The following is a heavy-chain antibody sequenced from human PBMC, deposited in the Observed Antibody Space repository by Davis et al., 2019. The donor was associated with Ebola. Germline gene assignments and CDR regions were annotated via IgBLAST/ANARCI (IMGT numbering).Heavy chain of an antibody. CDR2: ISGSGGST. V-gene: IGHV3-23*01. CDR3: AKGLIVVVTDWFDP. J-gene: IGHJ5*02. Sequence: GGSLRLSCAASGFTFSNAWMSWVRQAPGKGLEWVSAISGSGGSTYYADSVKGRFTISRDNSKNTLYLQMNSLRAEDTAVYYCAKGLIVVVTDWFDPWGQGTLVTVSS. CDR1: GFTFSNAW. D-gene: IGHD2-21*02.